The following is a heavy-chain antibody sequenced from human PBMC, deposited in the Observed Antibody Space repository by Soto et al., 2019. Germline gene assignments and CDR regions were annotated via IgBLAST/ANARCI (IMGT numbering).Heavy chain of an antibody. J-gene: IGHJ5*01. D-gene: IGHD1-20*01. CDR1: GDSISTVDYF. CDR3: ARGRYGLTGRCFPNWFDS. V-gene: IGHV4-30-4*08. CDR2: IYKSATT. Sequence: SETLSLTCSVSGDSISTVDYFWAWIRQPPGQALEYIGYIYKSATTYYNPSFESRVAISLDTSKSQFSLNVTSVTAADTAVYFCARGRYGLTGRCFPNWFDSWGQGTLVTVSS.